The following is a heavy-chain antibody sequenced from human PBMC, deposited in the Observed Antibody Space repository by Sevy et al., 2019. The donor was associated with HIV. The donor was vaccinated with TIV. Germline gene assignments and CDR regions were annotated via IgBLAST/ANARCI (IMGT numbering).Heavy chain of an antibody. V-gene: IGHV3-23*01. CDR3: AKGGGGHYDPDEIGYYFYYYNMDV. CDR2: IRGSGTRT. J-gene: IGHJ6*03. D-gene: IGHD3-22*01. CDR1: GFSFDSYG. Sequence: GGSLRLSCAVSGFSFDSYGMTWVRQAPGKGLEWVSGIRGSGTRTYYADSVKGRFIISRDNSKNTLYLQINSLRSEDTAIYYSAKGGGGHYDPDEIGYYFYYYNMDVWGKGTTVTVSS.